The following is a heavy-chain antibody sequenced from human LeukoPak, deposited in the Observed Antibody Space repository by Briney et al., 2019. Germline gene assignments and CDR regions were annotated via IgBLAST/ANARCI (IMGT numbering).Heavy chain of an antibody. V-gene: IGHV3-33*01. CDR3: ARNSGSYKMSPVY. D-gene: IGHD3-10*01. CDR1: GFTFSSYG. J-gene: IGHJ4*02. CDR2: IWYDGSNK. Sequence: PGGSLRLSCAASGFTFSSYGMHWVRQAPGKGLEWVAVIWYDGSNKYYADSVKGRFTISRDNAKNSLYLQMNSLRAEDTAVYYCARNSGSYKMSPVYWGQGTLVTVSS.